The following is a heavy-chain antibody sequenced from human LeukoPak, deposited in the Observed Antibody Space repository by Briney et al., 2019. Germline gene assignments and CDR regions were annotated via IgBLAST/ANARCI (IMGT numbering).Heavy chain of an antibody. V-gene: IGHV3-30*18. CDR3: AKGDYGGNSRWLDP. Sequence: GRSLRLSCAASGFTFSSYDMHWVRQAPGKGLEWVAVMSNDGIDGNYADSVKGRFTVSRDISKSILYLQMNGLRGDDTAVYYCAKGDYGGNSRWLDPWGQGTLVTVSS. D-gene: IGHD4-23*01. CDR2: MSNDGIDG. CDR1: GFTFSSYD. J-gene: IGHJ5*02.